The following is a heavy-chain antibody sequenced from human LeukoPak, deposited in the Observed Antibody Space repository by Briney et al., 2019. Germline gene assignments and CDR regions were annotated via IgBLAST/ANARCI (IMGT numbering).Heavy chain of an antibody. CDR3: ARVAFTEEYYPDAFDI. D-gene: IGHD3-10*01. V-gene: IGHV4-59*01. CDR1: GGSISSYY. J-gene: IGHJ3*02. Sequence: SETLSLTCTVYGGSISSYYWSWIRQPPGKGLEWIGYIYYSGSTNYNPSLKSRVAISVETSKNQFSLKLSSVTAADTAVYYCARVAFTEEYYPDAFDIWGQGTMVTVSS. CDR2: IYYSGST.